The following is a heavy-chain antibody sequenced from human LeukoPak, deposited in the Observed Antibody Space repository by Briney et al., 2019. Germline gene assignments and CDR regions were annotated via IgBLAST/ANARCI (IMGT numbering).Heavy chain of an antibody. Sequence: ASVKVSCKASGYTFTEHFIHWVRQAPGQALQYMGWIHPASANTVYAQMFHGRVTLTRDTPATTTYMELSGLRSDDTAVYYCARDLRPANLWGQGTLVTVSS. CDR3: ARDLRPANL. D-gene: IGHD1-7*01. CDR2: IHPASANT. J-gene: IGHJ4*02. V-gene: IGHV1-2*02. CDR1: GYTFTEHF.